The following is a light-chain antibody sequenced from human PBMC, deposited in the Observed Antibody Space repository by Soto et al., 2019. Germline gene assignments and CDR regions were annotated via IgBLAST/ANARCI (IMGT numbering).Light chain of an antibody. V-gene: IGKV3-11*01. CDR1: QSVSSF. CDR3: QHRSSWPLS. Sequence: EIVLTQSPATLSLSPGEKATLSCRASQSVSSFLAWYQQKPCQAPRLLIYDASNRATGIPARFSGSGSGTDFCLTISSLEPEDFAVYYCQHRSSWPLSFGGGTKVEIK. J-gene: IGKJ4*01. CDR2: DAS.